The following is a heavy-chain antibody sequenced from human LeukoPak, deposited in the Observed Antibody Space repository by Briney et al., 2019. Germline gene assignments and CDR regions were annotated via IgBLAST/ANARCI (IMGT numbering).Heavy chain of an antibody. V-gene: IGHV3-23*01. Sequence: GGSLRLSCAASGFTFSTYAMSWVRQAPGKGLEWVSAVSSGASSTYYADSVRGRFTISRDNSKNTLYLQMNSLSADDTAVYYCAKDARGSEGFWGQVTLVTVSS. D-gene: IGHD3-10*01. CDR2: VSSGASST. CDR3: AKDARGSEGF. J-gene: IGHJ4*02. CDR1: GFTFSTYA.